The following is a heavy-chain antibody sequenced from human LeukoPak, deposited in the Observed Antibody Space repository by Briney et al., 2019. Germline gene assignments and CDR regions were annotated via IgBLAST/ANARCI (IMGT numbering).Heavy chain of an antibody. J-gene: IGHJ4*02. CDR1: GGSITNDY. V-gene: IGHV4-59*01. D-gene: IGHD3-16*01. Sequence: ASETLSLTCTVPGGSITNDYWNWIRQSSGKQLEWIGSIHYSGTINYSPSLKSRITISLDTSKNQFSLKLSSVTAADTAMYYCATSYDHGWLIGSWGQGTLVTVSS. CDR2: IHYSGTI. CDR3: ATSYDHGWLIGS.